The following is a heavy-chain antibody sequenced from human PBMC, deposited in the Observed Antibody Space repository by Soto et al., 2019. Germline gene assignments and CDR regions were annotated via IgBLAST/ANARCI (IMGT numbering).Heavy chain of an antibody. CDR1: GYTFTVYY. Sequence: ASVKVSCKASGYTFTVYYMHWVRQAPGQGLEWMGWINPKSGGTMYPQRFQGRVTMTWDTSISTAYMALTRLRSDDTAVYYCAGDLAKGGGSAGFDYWGQGTLVTVSS. V-gene: IGHV1-2*02. J-gene: IGHJ4*02. CDR2: INPKSGGT. CDR3: AGDLAKGGGSAGFDY. D-gene: IGHD1-26*01.